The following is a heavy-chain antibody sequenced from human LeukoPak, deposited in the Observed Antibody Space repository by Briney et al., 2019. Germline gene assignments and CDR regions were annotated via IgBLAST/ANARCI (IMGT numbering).Heavy chain of an antibody. V-gene: IGHV3-9*01. CDR3: AKAGSKANDWFDP. D-gene: IGHD3-10*01. Sequence: GGSLRLSCAASGFTFDDYAMHWVRQAPGKGLEWVSGISWNSGSIGYADSVKGRFTISRDNAKNSLYLQMNSLRAEDTALYYCAKAGSKANDWFDPWGQGTLVTVFS. CDR1: GFTFDDYA. J-gene: IGHJ5*02. CDR2: ISWNSGSI.